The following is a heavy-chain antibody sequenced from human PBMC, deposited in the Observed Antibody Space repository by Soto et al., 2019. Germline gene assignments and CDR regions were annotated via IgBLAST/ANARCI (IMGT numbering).Heavy chain of an antibody. D-gene: IGHD2-21*02. J-gene: IGHJ6*02. CDR2: INAYSGDT. V-gene: IGHV1-18*01. CDR3: AREGYGGDSGYYTMDD. CDR1: GYTFTRSG. Sequence: QVQLVQSGAEVKKPGASVKVSCKASGYTFTRSGITWVRQAPGQGLEWMGWINAYSGDTNYAPKLQGRVAMTRDPSTGTAYMELRRLRSDATAVYYCAREGYGGDSGYYTMDDWGRGTTVTVCS.